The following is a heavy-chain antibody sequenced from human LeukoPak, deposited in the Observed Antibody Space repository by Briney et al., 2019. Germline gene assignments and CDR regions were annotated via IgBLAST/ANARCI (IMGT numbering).Heavy chain of an antibody. CDR2: ISYDGSNK. V-gene: IGHV3-30*04. Sequence: PGRSLRLSCAPSGFTFSSYAMHWVRQAPGKGLEWVAVISYDGSNKYYADSVKGRFTISRDNSKNTLYLQMNSLRAEDTAVYYCARGVLHYGSGSYDYWGQGTLVTVSS. J-gene: IGHJ4*02. CDR1: GFTFSSYA. CDR3: ARGVLHYGSGSYDY. D-gene: IGHD3-10*01.